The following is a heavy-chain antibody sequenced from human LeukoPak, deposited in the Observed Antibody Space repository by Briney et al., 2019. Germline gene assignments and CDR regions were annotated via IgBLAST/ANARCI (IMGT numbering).Heavy chain of an antibody. V-gene: IGHV1-46*01. Sequence: ASVKVSCKASGYIFTTYYIHWVRQAPGQGLEWMGIINPNDGSTNYAQKFRGRVTMTRDTSTSTAYMELRSLKSEDTAMYHCARAPNGGLPGGFWGQGTLVTVSS. CDR1: GYIFTTYY. D-gene: IGHD3-16*01. CDR3: ARAPNGGLPGGF. J-gene: IGHJ4*02. CDR2: INPNDGST.